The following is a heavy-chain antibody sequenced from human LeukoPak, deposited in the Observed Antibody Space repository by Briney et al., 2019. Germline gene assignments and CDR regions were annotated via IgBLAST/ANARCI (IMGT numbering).Heavy chain of an antibody. CDR2: ISGSGGST. D-gene: IGHD2-2*01. V-gene: IGHV3-23*01. CDR3: AKLCSASCYGDGMDV. J-gene: IGHJ6*02. CDR1: AFTFSSNA. Sequence: GVSLTLSCAASAFTFSSNAMRWVRQAPGKGLVWFSAISGSGGSTYYADSVKGRFTISRDNSKNTMYLQMNSLRAEDTAVYYCAKLCSASCYGDGMDVWGQGTTVTVPS.